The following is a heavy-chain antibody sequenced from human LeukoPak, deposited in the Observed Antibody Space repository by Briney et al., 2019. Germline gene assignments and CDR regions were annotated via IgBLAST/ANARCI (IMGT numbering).Heavy chain of an antibody. V-gene: IGHV3-30*02. CDR2: IRYDGSNK. CDR3: AKEPHSYYYGSGSYRGYFDY. J-gene: IGHJ4*02. Sequence: GGSLRLSCAASGFTFSSYGMHWVRQAPGKGLEWVAFIRYDGSNKYYADSVKGRFTISRDNSKNTLYLQMNSLRAEDTAVYYCAKEPHSYYYGSGSYRGYFDYWGQGTLVTVSS. D-gene: IGHD3-10*01. CDR1: GFTFSSYG.